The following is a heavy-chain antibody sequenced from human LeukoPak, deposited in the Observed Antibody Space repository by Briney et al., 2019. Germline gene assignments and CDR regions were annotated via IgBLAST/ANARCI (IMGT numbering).Heavy chain of an antibody. V-gene: IGHV4-34*01. J-gene: IGHJ6*03. D-gene: IGHD4-17*01. CDR2: INHSGST. Sequence: SETLSLTCAVYGGSFSGYYWSWIRQPPGKGLEWIGEINHSGSTNYNPSLKSRVTISVDTSKNQFSLNLTSVTAADTAVYFCATIFGDYDEAPSVPMDAWDKGTTVTVSS. CDR1: GGSFSGYY. CDR3: ATIFGDYDEAPSVPMDA.